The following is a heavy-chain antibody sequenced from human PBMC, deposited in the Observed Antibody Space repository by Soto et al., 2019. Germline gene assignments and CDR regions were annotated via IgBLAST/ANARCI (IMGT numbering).Heavy chain of an antibody. Sequence: GESLKISCQGSGYTFTSYWIAWVRQMPGKGPEWMGIIYPSDSDTKYNPSFQGQVTISADKSIRTAYLQWSSLKASDTAIYYCARVGGFDFKYYYGMDVWGQGTTVTVS. CDR3: ARVGGFDFKYYYGMDV. D-gene: IGHD5-12*01. J-gene: IGHJ6*02. V-gene: IGHV5-51*01. CDR1: GYTFTSYW. CDR2: IYPSDSDT.